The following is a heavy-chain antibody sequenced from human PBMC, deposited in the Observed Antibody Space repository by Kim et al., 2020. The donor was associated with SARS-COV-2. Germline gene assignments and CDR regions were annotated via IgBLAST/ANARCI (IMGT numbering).Heavy chain of an antibody. V-gene: IGHV3-11*01. D-gene: IGHD6-19*01. Sequence: GGSLRLSCAASGFTFSDYYMSWIRQAPGKGLEWVSYISSSGSTIYYADSVKGRFTISRDNAKNSLYLQMNSLRAEDTAVYYCARAHRLSYSSGWYGAALWGQGTLVTVSS. CDR3: ARAHRLSYSSGWYGAAL. CDR2: ISSSGSTI. J-gene: IGHJ4*02. CDR1: GFTFSDYY.